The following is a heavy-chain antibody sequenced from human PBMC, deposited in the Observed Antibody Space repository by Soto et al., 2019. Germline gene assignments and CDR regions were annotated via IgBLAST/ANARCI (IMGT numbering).Heavy chain of an antibody. CDR2: IIPLFGTT. D-gene: IGHD6-13*01. V-gene: IGHV1-69*13. Sequence: AASVKVSCKASGGTFSTYSINWVRQAPGQGLEWMGGIIPLFGTTNYAQKFKGRVTIAADESTSTAYMELSNLRAEDAAVYYCARGATHGSSWYFWFDPWGQGTLVTVSS. CDR3: ARGATHGSSWYFWFDP. CDR1: GGTFSTYS. J-gene: IGHJ5*02.